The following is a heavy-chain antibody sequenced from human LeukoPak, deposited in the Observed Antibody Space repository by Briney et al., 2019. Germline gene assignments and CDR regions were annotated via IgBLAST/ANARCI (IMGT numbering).Heavy chain of an antibody. V-gene: IGHV3-30*18. CDR2: ISYDGSNK. J-gene: IGHJ4*02. D-gene: IGHD1-26*01. Sequence: PGGSLRLSCAASGFTFSSYGMHWVRQAPGKGLEWVAVISYDGSNKYYADSVKGRFTISRDNSKNTLYLQMNSLRAEDTAVYYCAKEIGGRRGGEFDYWGQGTLVTVSS. CDR1: GFTFSSYG. CDR3: AKEIGGRRGGEFDY.